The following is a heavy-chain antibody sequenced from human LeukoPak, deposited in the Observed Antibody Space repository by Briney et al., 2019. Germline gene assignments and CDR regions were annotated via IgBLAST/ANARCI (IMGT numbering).Heavy chain of an antibody. CDR3: ARGVGSLQHFDY. CDR2: IYHSGST. J-gene: IGHJ4*02. CDR1: GGSISSGGYY. Sequence: TLSLTCTVSGGSISSGGYYWSWIRQPPGKGLEWIGYIYHSGSTYYNPSLKSRVTISVDRSKNQFSLKLSSVTAADTAVYYCARGVGSLQHFDYWGQGTLVTVSS. D-gene: IGHD4-11*01. V-gene: IGHV4-30-2*01.